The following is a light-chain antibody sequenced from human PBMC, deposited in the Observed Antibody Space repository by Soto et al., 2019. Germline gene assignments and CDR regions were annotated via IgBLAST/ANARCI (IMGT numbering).Light chain of an antibody. J-gene: IGKJ1*01. CDR2: KAS. V-gene: IGKV1-5*03. CDR1: QTISSW. CDR3: QHYNSYSEA. Sequence: DIQVTQSPSTLSGSVGDRVTITCRASQTISSWLAWYQQKPGKAPKLLIYKASTLKSGVPSRFSVSGSGTEFTLTLSSLQPDDFATYYCQHYNSYSEAFGQGTKEDIK.